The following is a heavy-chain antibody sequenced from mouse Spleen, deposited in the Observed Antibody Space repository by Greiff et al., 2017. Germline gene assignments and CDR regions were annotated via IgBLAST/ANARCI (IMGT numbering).Heavy chain of an antibody. CDR2: ISYSGST. CDR1: GYSITSDYA. V-gene: IGHV3-2*02. J-gene: IGHJ2*01. Sequence: EVQLQESGPGLVKPSQSLSLTCTVTGYSITSDYAWNWIRQFPGNKLEWMGYISYSGSTSYNPSLKSRISITRDTSKNQFFLQLNSVTTEDTATYYCASRWLLDYWGQGTTLTVSS. CDR3: ASRWLLDY. D-gene: IGHD2-3*01.